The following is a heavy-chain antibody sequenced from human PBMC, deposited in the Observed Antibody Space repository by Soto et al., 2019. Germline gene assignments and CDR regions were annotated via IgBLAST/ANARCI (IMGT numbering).Heavy chain of an antibody. CDR1: GFTFSSYA. V-gene: IGHV3-23*01. D-gene: IGHD2-2*01. CDR3: AKGSDQLPDNWVDP. J-gene: IGHJ5*02. Sequence: TGGSLRLSCAASGFTFSSYAMNWVRQAPGKGLEWVSAISGSGGSTYYADSVKGRFTISRDSSKNTLYLQMNSLRVEDTAVYYCAKGSDQLPDNWVDPWGQGTLVTVSS. CDR2: ISGSGGST.